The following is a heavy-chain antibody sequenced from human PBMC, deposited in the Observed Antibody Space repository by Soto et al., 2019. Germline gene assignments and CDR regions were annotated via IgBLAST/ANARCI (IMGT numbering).Heavy chain of an antibody. CDR3: ARVLERLRDSWFDP. CDR2: VIPIFGTA. J-gene: IGHJ5*02. V-gene: IGHV1-69*01. Sequence: QAQLVQSGAEVKKPGSSVKVSCKASGGTFSSYAISWVRQAPGQGLEWMGGVIPIFGTANYAQKFQGRVTLTADESPSTAYLELSSLRSEDTAVYYCARVLERLRDSWFDPWGQGTLVTVSA. D-gene: IGHD1-1*01. CDR1: GGTFSSYA.